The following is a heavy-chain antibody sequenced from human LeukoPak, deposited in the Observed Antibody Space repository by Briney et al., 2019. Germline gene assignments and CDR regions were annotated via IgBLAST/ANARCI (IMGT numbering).Heavy chain of an antibody. Sequence: GGSLRLSCAASGFSFRTYAMSWVRQAPGKGLEWVSAISDNSGRTYYADSVKGRFTISRDNSKNTLFVQMNSLRAEDTAVYYCAREYGSSWPSWGQGTLVTVSS. CDR1: GFSFRTYA. J-gene: IGHJ5*02. D-gene: IGHD6-13*01. CDR2: ISDNSGRT. V-gene: IGHV3-23*01. CDR3: AREYGSSWPS.